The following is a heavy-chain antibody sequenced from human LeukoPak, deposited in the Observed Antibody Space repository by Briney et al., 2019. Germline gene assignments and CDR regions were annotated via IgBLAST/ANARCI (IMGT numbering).Heavy chain of an antibody. CDR2: INQSGST. D-gene: IGHD7-27*01. J-gene: IGHJ6*02. CDR3: ARGGPWGQNYYYYGMDV. Sequence: PSETLSLTCTVSGGSISSGGYYWSWIRQPPGKGLEWIGEINQSGSTNYNPSLKSRVTISVDTSKNQFSLKLSSVTAADTAVYYCARGGPWGQNYYYYGMDVWGQGTTVTVSS. CDR1: GGSISSGGYY. V-gene: IGHV4-39*07.